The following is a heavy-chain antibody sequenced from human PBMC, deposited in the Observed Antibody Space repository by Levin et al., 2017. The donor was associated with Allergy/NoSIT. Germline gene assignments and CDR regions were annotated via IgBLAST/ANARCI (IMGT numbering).Heavy chain of an antibody. CDR2: IIPIFGTR. D-gene: IGHD3-22*01. CDR1: GGTFSSYT. Sequence: SVKVSCTASGGTFSSYTISWVRQAPGQGLEWMGGIIPIFGTRNYAQEFQGRVTVTADESTSTAYMELTSLRSEDTALYYCATATYHYESSGYYSYFDYWGQGTLVTVSS. V-gene: IGHV1-69*13. J-gene: IGHJ4*02. CDR3: ATATYHYESSGYYSYFDY.